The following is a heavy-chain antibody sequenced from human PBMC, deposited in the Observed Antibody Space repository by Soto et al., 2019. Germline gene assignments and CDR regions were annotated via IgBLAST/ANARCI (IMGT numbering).Heavy chain of an antibody. D-gene: IGHD3-10*01. CDR2: IHYSGST. CDR3: ARDGGFGRQAMDY. J-gene: IGHJ4*02. V-gene: IGHV4-31*03. Sequence: QVQLRESGPGLVKPSQTLSLTCTVSGGSISSGGYYWTWIRQHPGKGLEWIGYIHYSGSTYYNPSLRSRVTMSVDTSKNHFSLKLTSVTAADTAVYYCARDGGFGRQAMDYWGQGTLVTVSS. CDR1: GGSISSGGYY.